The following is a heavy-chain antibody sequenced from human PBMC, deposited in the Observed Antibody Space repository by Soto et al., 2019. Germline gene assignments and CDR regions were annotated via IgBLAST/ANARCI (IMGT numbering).Heavy chain of an antibody. CDR1: GCRFINYG. CDR2: ISAIDGNT. V-gene: IGHV1-18*01. CDR3: GRGNPGGYFDY. Sequence: SSVKVSCKPSGCRFINYGISWVRQAPGQGLEWMGWISAIDGNTDYAQNLQDRVIMTRDTSTNTAYMELTSLRSDDTAVYYCGRGNPGGYFDYWGQGTLVTVSS. J-gene: IGHJ4*02. D-gene: IGHD3-16*01.